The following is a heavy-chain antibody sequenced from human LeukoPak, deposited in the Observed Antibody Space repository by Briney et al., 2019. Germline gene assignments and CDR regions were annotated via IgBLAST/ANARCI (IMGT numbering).Heavy chain of an antibody. V-gene: IGHV1-18*01. D-gene: IGHD6-19*01. CDR1: GYTFTSYG. CDR2: ISAYNGNI. CDR3: ARDVAVAGTADDAFDI. Sequence: ASVKVSCKASGYTFTSYGISWVQQAPGQGLEWMGWISAYNGNINYAQKLQGRVTMTTDTSTSTAYMELRSLRSDDTAVYYCARDVAVAGTADDAFDIWGQGTMVTVSS. J-gene: IGHJ3*02.